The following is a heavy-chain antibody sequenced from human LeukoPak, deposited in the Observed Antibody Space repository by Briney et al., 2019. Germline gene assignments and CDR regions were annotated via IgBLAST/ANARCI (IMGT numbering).Heavy chain of an antibody. V-gene: IGHV4-39*01. D-gene: IGHD2/OR15-2a*01. CDR2: IYYSGST. Sequence: NPSETLSLTCTVAGGSISSSSYYWGWIRQPPGKGLEWIGSIYYSGSTYYNPSLKSRVTISVDTSKNQFSLKLSSVTAADTAVYYCARRRSIGLLYYFDYWGQGTLVTVSS. CDR1: GGSISSSSYY. CDR3: ARRRSIGLLYYFDY. J-gene: IGHJ4*02.